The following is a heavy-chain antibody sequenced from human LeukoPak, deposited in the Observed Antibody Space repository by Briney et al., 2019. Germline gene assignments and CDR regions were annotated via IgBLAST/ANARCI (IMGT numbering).Heavy chain of an antibody. CDR1: GFTFSSYE. J-gene: IGHJ4*02. Sequence: GGSLRLSCAASGFTFSSYEMNWVRQAPGKGLEWVSYISSSGSTIYYADSVKGRFTISRDNAKNSLYLQMNSLRAEDTAVYYCASFVVTMVRGVVDYWGQGTLVTVSS. CDR3: ASFVVTMVRGVVDY. CDR2: ISSSGSTI. V-gene: IGHV3-48*03. D-gene: IGHD3-10*01.